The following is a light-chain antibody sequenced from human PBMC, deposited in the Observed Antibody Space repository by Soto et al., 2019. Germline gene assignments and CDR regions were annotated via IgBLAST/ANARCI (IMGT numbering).Light chain of an antibody. CDR1: QSLTRN. Sequence: DIVMTQSPATLSVSPGERVTLSCRASQSLTRNVAWYQQRPGQAPRVLIYGASARATDIPARFSGSGSGTDYTLTISSLHSDDFAVYYCQQCGSSPLTFGGGTKVEIK. CDR3: QQCGSSPLT. V-gene: IGKV3D-15*02. J-gene: IGKJ4*01. CDR2: GAS.